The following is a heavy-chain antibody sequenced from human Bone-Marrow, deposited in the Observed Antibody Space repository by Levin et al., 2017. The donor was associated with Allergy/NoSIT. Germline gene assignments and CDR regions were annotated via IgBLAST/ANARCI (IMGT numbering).Heavy chain of an antibody. D-gene: IGHD4-17*01. CDR3: ARGRDYGEYLFDN. Sequence: GGSLRLSCAASGFTFNRYWIHWVRQAPGKGLVWVSRINSDGSSTTYADSVKGRFTASRDNAKNTVYLEMNSLRDEDTAVYYCARGRDYGEYLFDNWGQGSLVTVSS. V-gene: IGHV3-74*01. J-gene: IGHJ4*02. CDR1: GFTFNRYW. CDR2: INSDGSST.